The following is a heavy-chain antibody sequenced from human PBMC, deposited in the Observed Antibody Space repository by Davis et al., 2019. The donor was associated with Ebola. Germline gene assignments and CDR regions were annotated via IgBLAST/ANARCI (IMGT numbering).Heavy chain of an antibody. CDR3: ARQEALYGSIDN. CDR2: IYPRDSDI. D-gene: IGHD6-13*01. J-gene: IGHJ4*02. V-gene: IGHV5-51*01. Sequence: GESLKTPRKGSGYTFRGYWINWVRQMPGHGMEWMGIIYPRDSDIRYGPSFEGQVTISVDRSISTAYLQWSSLKASDSAMYYCARQEALYGSIDNWGQGTLVTVSS. CDR1: GYTFRGYW.